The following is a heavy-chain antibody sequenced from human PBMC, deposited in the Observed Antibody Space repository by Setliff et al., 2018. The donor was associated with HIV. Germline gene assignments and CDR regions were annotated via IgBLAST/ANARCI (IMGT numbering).Heavy chain of an antibody. V-gene: IGHV3-30*02. J-gene: IGHJ4*02. CDR2: INYDENSE. CDR3: AREGGMGLDDH. D-gene: IGHD3-16*01. Sequence: PGGSLRLSCAASGFTFTAHGMHWVRQAPDKGLEWVAFINYDENSEYYADSVKGRVTISRDDFRNTVDLQMNNLRPEDTAVYYCAREGGMGLDDHWGQGTRVTVSS. CDR1: GFTFTAHG.